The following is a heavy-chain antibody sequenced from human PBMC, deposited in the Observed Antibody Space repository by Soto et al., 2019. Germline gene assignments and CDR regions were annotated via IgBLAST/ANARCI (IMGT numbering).Heavy chain of an antibody. Sequence: EVQLVESGGGVVQPGGSLRLSCAASGFTLNNYHMNWVRQAPGKGLEWLGGTRKKSDTDNTEYAASVKGRFIISRDDSQNSLFLQMNSLKTEDTAVYYCVGESFYCRDYWGQLTLFTVCS. CDR3: VGESFYCRDY. V-gene: IGHV3-72*01. D-gene: IGHD3-16*01. CDR2: TRKKSDTDNT. J-gene: IGHJ4*02. CDR1: GFTLNNYH.